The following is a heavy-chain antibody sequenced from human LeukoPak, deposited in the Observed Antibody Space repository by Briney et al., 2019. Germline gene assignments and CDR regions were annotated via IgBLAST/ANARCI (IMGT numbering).Heavy chain of an antibody. CDR3: ARDRYSSGGLDV. Sequence: TGGSLRLSCAASGFTFTAYSLNWVRQAPGKGLEWVSSISSSTTTIYYADSVKGRFTISRDNGKNSLYLQMNSLRAEDTAVYYCARDRYSSGGLDVWGQGTTVTVSS. J-gene: IGHJ6*02. CDR2: ISSSTTTI. V-gene: IGHV3-48*01. CDR1: GFTFTAYS. D-gene: IGHD3-22*01.